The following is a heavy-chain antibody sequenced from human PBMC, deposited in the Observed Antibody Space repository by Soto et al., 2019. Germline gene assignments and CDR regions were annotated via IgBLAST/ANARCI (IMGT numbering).Heavy chain of an antibody. J-gene: IGHJ4*02. D-gene: IGHD2-15*01. CDR1: GFTFSSYA. CDR3: AREKVSDSPVIDY. V-gene: IGHV3-30-3*01. CDR2: ISYDGSNK. Sequence: QVQLVESGGGVVQPGRSLRLSCAASGFTFSSYAMHWVRQAPGKGLEWVAVISYDGSNKYYADSVKGRFTISRDNSKNTRYLQMNSLRVEDRAVYYCAREKVSDSPVIDYWGQGTLVTVSS.